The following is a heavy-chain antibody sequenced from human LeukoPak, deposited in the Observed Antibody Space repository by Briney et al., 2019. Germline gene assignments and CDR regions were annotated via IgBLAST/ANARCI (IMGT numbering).Heavy chain of an antibody. CDR3: AVYDYVWGTYYNWFDP. CDR2: IFYSGST. J-gene: IGHJ5*02. CDR1: GGSISTSNYY. V-gene: IGHV4-39*07. Sequence: SETLSLTCTVSGGSISTSNYYWGWIRQPPGKGLEWIGNIFYSGSTYYNPSLKSRVTISVDTSKNQFSLKLSSVTAADTAVYYCAVYDYVWGTYYNWFDPWGQGTLVTVSS. D-gene: IGHD3-16*01.